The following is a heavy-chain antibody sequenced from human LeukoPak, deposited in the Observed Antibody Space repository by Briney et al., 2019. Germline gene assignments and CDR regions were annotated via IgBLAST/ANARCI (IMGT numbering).Heavy chain of an antibody. CDR3: ARSPVVPASRFDP. CDR1: GYTFTSYD. J-gene: IGHJ5*02. CDR2: MNPNSGNT. D-gene: IGHD2-2*01. V-gene: IGHV1-8*03. Sequence: ASVKVSCKASGYTFTSYDINWVRQATGQGLEWMGWMNPNSGNTGYAQKFQGRVTITRNTSISTAYMELSSLRSEDTAVYYCARSPVVPASRFDPWGQGTLVTVSS.